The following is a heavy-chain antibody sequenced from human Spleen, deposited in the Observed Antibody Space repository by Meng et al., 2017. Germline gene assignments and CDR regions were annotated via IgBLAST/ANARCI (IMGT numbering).Heavy chain of an antibody. V-gene: IGHV4-34*01. CDR1: GGSFSGYY. CDR2: INHSGST. CDR3: ARVWGIAVAGTIYYYYYGMDV. J-gene: IGHJ6*02. Sequence: GSLRLSCAVYGGSFSGYYWSWIRQPPGKGLEWIGEINHSGSTNYNPSLKSRVTISVDTSKNQFSLKLSSVTAADTAVYYCARVWGIAVAGTIYYYYYGMDVWGQGTTVTVSS. D-gene: IGHD6-19*01.